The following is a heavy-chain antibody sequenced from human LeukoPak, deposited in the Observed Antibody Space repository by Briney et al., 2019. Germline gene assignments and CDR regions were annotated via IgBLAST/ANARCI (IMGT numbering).Heavy chain of an antibody. CDR2: INWKSSER. Sequence: PGGSLRLSCTLSGFTFDDYAMHWVRQPPGRGLEWVSGINWKSSERCYADSAKGRFTISRDKAKRSLYLQMNSLTPEDTALYFCVKDWRGYHYYLAVWGKGTTVIVSS. J-gene: IGHJ6*03. CDR3: VKDWRGYHYYLAV. V-gene: IGHV3-9*01. CDR1: GFTFDDYA.